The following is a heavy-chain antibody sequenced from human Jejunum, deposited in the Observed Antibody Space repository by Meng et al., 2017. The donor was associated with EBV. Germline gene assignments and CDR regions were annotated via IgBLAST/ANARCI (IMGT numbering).Heavy chain of an antibody. CDR3: AREIAAGSGWFFFDY. J-gene: IGHJ4*02. V-gene: IGHV1-2*06. D-gene: IGHD6-19*01. CDR2: ISSNTGGT. CDR1: GYTLTGYY. Sequence: QVQLLQSGAEVKKPXASVKVSCXASGYTLTGYYMHWVRQAPGQGLEWMGRISSNTGGTNYAQKFQGRVTLTRDTSINTAYMELSSLISDDTAVYYCAREIAAGSGWFFFDYWGQGALVTVSS.